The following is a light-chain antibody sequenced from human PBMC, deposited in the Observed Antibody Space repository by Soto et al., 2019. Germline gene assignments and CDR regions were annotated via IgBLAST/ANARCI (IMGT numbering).Light chain of an antibody. J-gene: IGLJ3*02. CDR1: SSDVGTYNL. CDR2: EVS. CDR3: CSYAGSSSWV. Sequence: QSVLAQPASVSGSPGQSITISCTGTSSDVGTYNLVSWYQQHPGKVPKLMIYEVSKRPSGVSNRFSGSKSGYTASLTVSGLQAEDEADYYCCSYAGSSSWVFGGGTKLTVL. V-gene: IGLV2-23*02.